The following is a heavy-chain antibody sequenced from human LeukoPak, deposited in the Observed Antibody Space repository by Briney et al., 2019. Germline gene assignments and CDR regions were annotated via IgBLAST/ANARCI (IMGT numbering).Heavy chain of an antibody. CDR3: AIDEPNYAPYDFDY. D-gene: IGHD4/OR15-4a*01. CDR1: RFTFSNAW. V-gene: IGHV3-15*01. CDR2: IKSKADGETT. Sequence: PGGSLRLSCAASRFTFSNAWMNWVRQAPGQGLEWVGRIKSKADGETTDYAAPVKGRFTISRDDSNNMVYLQMNSLKIADTAVYYCAIDEPNYAPYDFDYWGQGTLVTVSS. J-gene: IGHJ4*02.